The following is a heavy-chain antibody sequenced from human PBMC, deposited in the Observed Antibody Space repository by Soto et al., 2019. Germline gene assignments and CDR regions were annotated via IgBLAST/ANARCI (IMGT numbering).Heavy chain of an antibody. V-gene: IGHV4-59*01. CDR3: ARDYYDSSGWFDP. Sequence: SETLSLTCTVSGGSISSYYWSWLRQPPGKGLEWIGYIYYSGSTNYNPSLKSRVTISVDTSKNQFSLKLSSVTAADTAVYYCARDYYDSSGWFDPWGQGTLVTVS. D-gene: IGHD3-22*01. CDR1: GGSISSYY. J-gene: IGHJ5*02. CDR2: IYYSGST.